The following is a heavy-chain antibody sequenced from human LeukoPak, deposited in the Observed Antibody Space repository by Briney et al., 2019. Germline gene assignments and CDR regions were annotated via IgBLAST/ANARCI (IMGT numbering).Heavy chain of an antibody. V-gene: IGHV3-74*01. CDR1: GFTFSSYW. J-gene: IGHJ4*02. CDR3: TRGMLRQPPDY. CDR2: ISTDASST. D-gene: IGHD3-10*02. Sequence: PGGSLRLSCAGSGFTFSSYWMHWVRQAPGKGLVWVSRISTDASSTTYADSVKGRFTISRDNAKGTLYLQMSSLRVEDTAIYYCTRGMLRQPPDYWGQGMLVTVSS.